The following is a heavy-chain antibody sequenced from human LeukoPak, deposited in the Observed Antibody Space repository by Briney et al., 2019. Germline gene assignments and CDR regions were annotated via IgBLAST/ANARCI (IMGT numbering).Heavy chain of an antibody. J-gene: IGHJ5*02. CDR1: GFTFSSYA. V-gene: IGHV3-30-3*01. CDR3: ARNRRDNTAARPFDP. D-gene: IGHD5-18*01. CDR2: ISYDGSNK. Sequence: GRSLRLSCAASGFTFSSYAMHWVRQAPGKGLEWVAVISYDGSNKYYADSVKGRFTISRDNSKNTLYLQMNSLRAEDTAVYYCARNRRDNTAARPFDPWGQGTLVTVSS.